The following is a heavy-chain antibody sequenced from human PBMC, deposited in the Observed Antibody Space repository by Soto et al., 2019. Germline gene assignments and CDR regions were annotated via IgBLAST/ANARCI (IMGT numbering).Heavy chain of an antibody. CDR3: AKSPAFIVATHFDS. V-gene: IGHV3-23*01. CDR1: GFTFSGYV. J-gene: IGHJ4*02. CDR2: VSGSGGDT. Sequence: EVQLLESGGGLVQPGGSLRLSCAASGFTFSGYVMSWVRQAPGRGLEWVSGVSGSGGDTYSADSVKGRFTISRDNSKNKLYLQMNMMGAEDTAVYYGAKSPAFIVATHFDSWGQGTLVTVSS. D-gene: IGHD5-12*01.